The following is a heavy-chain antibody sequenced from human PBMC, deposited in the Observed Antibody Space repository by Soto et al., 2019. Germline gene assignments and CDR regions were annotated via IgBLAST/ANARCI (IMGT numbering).Heavy chain of an antibody. J-gene: IGHJ6*02. CDR1: GYTFTSYA. V-gene: IGHV1-3*01. Sequence: ASVKVSCKASGYTFTSYAMHWVRQAPGQRLEWMGWINAGNGNTKYSQKFQGRVTITRDTSASTAYMELSSLRSEDTAVYYCARDPHSSGWQTYGMDAWGQGTTVTVSS. CDR3: ARDPHSSGWQTYGMDA. CDR2: INAGNGNT. D-gene: IGHD6-19*01.